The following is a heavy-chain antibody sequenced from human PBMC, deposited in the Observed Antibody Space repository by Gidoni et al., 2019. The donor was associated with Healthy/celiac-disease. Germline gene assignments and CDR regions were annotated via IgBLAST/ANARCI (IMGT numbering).Heavy chain of an antibody. CDR2: ISRSSSYI. CDR3: ARGGSWGATGFDY. D-gene: IGHD5-12*01. CDR1: GFTFSSYS. V-gene: IGHV3-21*01. J-gene: IGHJ4*02. Sequence: EVQLVESGGGLVMPGGSLRLSRAASGFTFSSYSMNWVRQAPGKWLEWVSSISRSSSYIYYADSVNYRFTISRDNAKNSLYLQMNSLRAEDTAVYYCARGGSWGATGFDYWGQGTLVTVSS.